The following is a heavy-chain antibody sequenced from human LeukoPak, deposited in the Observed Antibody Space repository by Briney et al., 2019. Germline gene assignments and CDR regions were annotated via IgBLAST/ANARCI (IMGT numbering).Heavy chain of an antibody. CDR2: ISTSGSST. Sequence: GGSLRLSCAASGVTFSSYAMSWVRQAPVQGLEWVSAISTSGSSTYYADSVKGRFTISRDNSKNTLYLQMNSLRVEDTAVYYCAIPGPSYRRFDHWGQGTLVTVSS. D-gene: IGHD3-16*02. CDR3: AIPGPSYRRFDH. CDR1: GVTFSSYA. V-gene: IGHV3-23*01. J-gene: IGHJ4*02.